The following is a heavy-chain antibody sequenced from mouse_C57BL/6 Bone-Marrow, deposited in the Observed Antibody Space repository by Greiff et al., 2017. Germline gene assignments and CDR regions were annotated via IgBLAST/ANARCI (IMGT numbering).Heavy chain of an antibody. CDR2: IDPNSGGT. V-gene: IGHV1-72*01. CDR3: ARHLITTVVGRYFDV. D-gene: IGHD1-1*01. Sequence: QVQLQQPGAELVKPGASVKLSCKASGYTFTSYWMHWVKQRPGRGLEWIGRIDPNSGGTKYNEKFKSKATLTVDKPSSTAYMQLSSLTSEDSAVYYCARHLITTVVGRYFDVWGTGTTVTVSS. J-gene: IGHJ1*03. CDR1: GYTFTSYW.